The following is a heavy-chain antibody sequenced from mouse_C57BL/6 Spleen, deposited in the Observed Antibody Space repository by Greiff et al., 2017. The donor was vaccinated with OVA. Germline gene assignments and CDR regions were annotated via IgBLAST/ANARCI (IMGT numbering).Heavy chain of an antibody. V-gene: IGHV3-6*01. J-gene: IGHJ2*01. D-gene: IGHD2-3*01. CDR1: GYSITSGYY. CDR3: ARFYDGYGGY. Sequence: EVQLVESGPGLVKPSQSLSLTCSVTGYSITSGYYWNWIRQFPGNKLEWMGYISYDGSNNYNPSLKNRISITRDTSKNQFFLKLNSVTTEDTATYYCARFYDGYGGYWGQGTTLTVSS. CDR2: ISYDGSN.